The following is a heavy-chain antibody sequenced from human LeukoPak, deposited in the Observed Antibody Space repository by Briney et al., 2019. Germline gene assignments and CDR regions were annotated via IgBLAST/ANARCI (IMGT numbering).Heavy chain of an antibody. Sequence: GASVKVSCKASGGTFSSYAISWVRQAPGQGLEWMGGIIPIFGTANYAQKFQGRVTITADESTSTAYMELSSLRSEDTAVYYCARPAGYANYWDVDVGGQGTTVPVSS. V-gene: IGHV1-69*01. CDR3: ARPAGYANYWDVDV. CDR1: GGTFSSYA. D-gene: IGHD5-12*01. J-gene: IGHJ6*01. CDR2: IIPIFGTA.